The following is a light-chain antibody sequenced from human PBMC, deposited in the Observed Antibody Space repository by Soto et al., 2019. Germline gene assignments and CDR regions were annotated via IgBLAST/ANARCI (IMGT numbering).Light chain of an antibody. V-gene: IGKV1-5*03. Sequence: DIQVTQSPSTLSASVGDRVTITCRASQSLNDWLAWYQQKTGKAPTLLIYKASGLESGVPSRFSGSGSGTEFTLTISSLQPDDFATYYCQHYNGYPWTFGQGTKVEIK. CDR3: QHYNGYPWT. CDR1: QSLNDW. CDR2: KAS. J-gene: IGKJ1*01.